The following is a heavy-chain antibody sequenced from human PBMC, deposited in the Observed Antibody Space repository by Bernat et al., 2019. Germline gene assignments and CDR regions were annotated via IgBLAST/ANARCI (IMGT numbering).Heavy chain of an antibody. V-gene: IGHV3-23*01. CDR1: GFTFSTYG. D-gene: IGHD3-10*01. J-gene: IGHJ4*02. CDR3: AKGVLSGSYYLYYCDY. CDR2: ISGSGGST. Sequence: EVQLLESGGGLVQPGGSLRLSCAASGFTFSTYGMSWVRQVPGKGLEWVSAISGSGGSTYYADSVKGRFTISRDNSKNTLYLQMNSLRAEDTAVYYCAKGVLSGSYYLYYCDYWGQGTLVTVSS.